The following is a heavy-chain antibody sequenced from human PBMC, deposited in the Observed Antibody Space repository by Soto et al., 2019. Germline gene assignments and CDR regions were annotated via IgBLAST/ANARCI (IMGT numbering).Heavy chain of an antibody. V-gene: IGHV3-30*18. CDR3: AQDMFPQTVPIRLSPWGDX. CDR1: GFTLSTFG. J-gene: IGHJ5*01. Sequence: PWGSLRLSCAPSGFTLSTFGIHWVRQAPGEGLEWVALVSYDESHVYYADSVKERFAISRHISKNTVHLQMDSLRTEDTAIYYCAQDMFPQTVPIRLSPWGDXWGQGTLLTISX. D-gene: IGHD3-10*02. CDR2: VSYDESHV.